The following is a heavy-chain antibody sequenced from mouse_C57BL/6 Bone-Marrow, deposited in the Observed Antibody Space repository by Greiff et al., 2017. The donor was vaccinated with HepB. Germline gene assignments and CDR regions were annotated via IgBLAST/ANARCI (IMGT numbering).Heavy chain of an antibody. J-gene: IGHJ4*01. CDR2: ISNGGGST. D-gene: IGHD1-1*01. V-gene: IGHV5-12*01. CDR1: GFTFSDYY. Sequence: EVQLVESGGGLVQPGGSLKLSCAASGFTFSDYYMYWVRQTPEKRLEWVAYISNGGGSTYYPDTVKGRFTISRDNAKNTLYLQMSRLKSEDTAMYYCARLFITTVVAPAMDYWGQGTSVTVSS. CDR3: ARLFITTVVAPAMDY.